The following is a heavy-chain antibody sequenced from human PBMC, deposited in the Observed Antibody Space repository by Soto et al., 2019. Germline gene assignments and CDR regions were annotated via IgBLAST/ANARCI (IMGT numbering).Heavy chain of an antibody. Sequence: AASVKVSCKASGYTFTGYYIHWVRQAPGQGLEWMGWINPNSGGTNYAQKFQGRVTMTRDTSISTAYMELSRLRSDDTAVYYCARDDRGSSGWYVIDPWGHGTMVTV. CDR2: INPNSGGT. V-gene: IGHV1-2*02. J-gene: IGHJ5*02. CDR3: ARDDRGSSGWYVIDP. CDR1: GYTFTGYY. D-gene: IGHD6-19*01.